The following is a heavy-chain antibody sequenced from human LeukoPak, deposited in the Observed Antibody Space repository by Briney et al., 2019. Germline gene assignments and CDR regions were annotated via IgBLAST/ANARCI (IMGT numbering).Heavy chain of an antibody. CDR3: ARPLGYCSGGSCYGAFDI. V-gene: IGHV5-51*01. J-gene: IGHJ3*02. Sequence: GESLKISCKGSGYSFSNYWIGWVRQMPGKGLEWMGIIYPDDSDTRYSPSFQGQVTISADKSISTAYLQWSSLKASDTAMYYCARPLGYCSGGSCYGAFDIWGQGTMVTVSS. CDR1: GYSFSNYW. D-gene: IGHD2-15*01. CDR2: IYPDDSDT.